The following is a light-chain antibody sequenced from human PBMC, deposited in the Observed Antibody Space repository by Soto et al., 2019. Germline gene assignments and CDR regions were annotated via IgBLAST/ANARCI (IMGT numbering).Light chain of an antibody. Sequence: QSALTQPASVSGSPGQSITISCTGTSSDIGGYVSWYQQHPGKAPKLIIYEVSNRPSGVSDRFSGSKFGNTASLTISGLQAEDESDYYCSSYTSSSSVVFGGGTQLTVL. CDR1: SSDIGGY. CDR3: SSYTSSSSVV. J-gene: IGLJ7*01. V-gene: IGLV2-14*01. CDR2: EVS.